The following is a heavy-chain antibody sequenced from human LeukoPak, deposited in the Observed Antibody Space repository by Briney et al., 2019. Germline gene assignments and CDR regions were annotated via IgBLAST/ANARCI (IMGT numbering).Heavy chain of an antibody. J-gene: IGHJ4*02. Sequence: SETLSLTCAVSSGSISSSSYYWGWIRQPPGKGLKWIGSIYYSGSTYYNPSLKSRVTISVDTSKNQFSLKLSSVTAADTAVYYCASLRERSYYARGFDYWGQGTLVTVSS. CDR3: ASLRERSYYARGFDY. D-gene: IGHD1-26*01. V-gene: IGHV4-39*01. CDR1: SGSISSSSYY. CDR2: IYYSGST.